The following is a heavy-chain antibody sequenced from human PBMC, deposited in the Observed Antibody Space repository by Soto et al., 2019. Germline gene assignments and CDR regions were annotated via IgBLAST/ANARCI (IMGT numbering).Heavy chain of an antibody. CDR1: GASISSYN. D-gene: IGHD4-17*01. Sequence: QVQLQESGPGLVKPSETLSLTCTVSGASISSYNSSWIRKAPGKGLERIGYIYYSGSTNYNPSLKSRVTLGVGTSEKEHSLKLSTVAAAETAMYYCGRGLSGGDYVLGCFDYWGQGTLVTVSS. CDR2: IYYSGST. CDR3: GRGLSGGDYVLGCFDY. V-gene: IGHV4-59*01. J-gene: IGHJ4*02.